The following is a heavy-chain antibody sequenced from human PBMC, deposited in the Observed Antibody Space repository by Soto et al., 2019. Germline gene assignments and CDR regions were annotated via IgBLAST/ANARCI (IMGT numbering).Heavy chain of an antibody. CDR3: ARDRIVVVPAAMRVAAAGNGHAFDI. CDR1: GGSISSYY. J-gene: IGHJ3*02. D-gene: IGHD2-2*01. Sequence: QVQLQESGPGLVKPSETLSLTCTVSGGSISSYYWSWIRQPPGKGLEWIGYIYYSGSTNYNPSLKSRVTISVDTSKNQFSLKLSSVTAADTAVYYCARDRIVVVPAAMRVAAAGNGHAFDIWGQGTMVTVSS. V-gene: IGHV4-59*01. CDR2: IYYSGST.